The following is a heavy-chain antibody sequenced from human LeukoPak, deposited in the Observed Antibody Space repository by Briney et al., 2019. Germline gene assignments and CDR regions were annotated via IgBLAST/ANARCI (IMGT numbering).Heavy chain of an antibody. CDR1: GFSFGTYA. CDR3: AKRYCGGGYCYWGYAFDY. J-gene: IGHJ4*02. V-gene: IGHV3-23*01. Sequence: GGSLRLSCAASGFSFGTYAMSWVRQAPGKGLEWVSTITNSGDRTYYADSVQGRFTISRDNSKNTLYLQMSGLRAEDTAAYYCAKRYCGGGYCYWGYAFDYWGQGTLVTVSS. CDR2: ITNSGDRT. D-gene: IGHD2-15*01.